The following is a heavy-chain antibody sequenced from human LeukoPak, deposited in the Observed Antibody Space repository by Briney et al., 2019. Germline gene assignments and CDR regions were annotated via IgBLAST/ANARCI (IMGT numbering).Heavy chain of an antibody. V-gene: IGHV1-18*01. CDR1: GYTFTSYG. Sequence: ASVKVSCKASGYTFTSYGISWVRQAPGQGLEWMGWISAYNGNTNYAQELQGRVTMTTDTSTSTAYMELRSLRSDDTAVYYCASRKGGWNWFDPWGQGTLVTVSS. CDR2: ISAYNGNT. J-gene: IGHJ5*02. D-gene: IGHD2-15*01. CDR3: ASRKGGWNWFDP.